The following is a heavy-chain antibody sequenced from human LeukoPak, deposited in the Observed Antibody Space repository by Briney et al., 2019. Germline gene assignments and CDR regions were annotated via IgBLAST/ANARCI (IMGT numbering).Heavy chain of an antibody. J-gene: IGHJ4*02. D-gene: IGHD6-19*01. CDR3: ARDPPVAGYYFDY. CDR2: INPNSGGT. V-gene: IGHV1-2*02. Sequence: ASVXXSCKXSXYTXXGYYMHXVRQAPGQGLEWMGWINPNSGGTNYAQKFQGRVTMTRDTSISTAYMELSRLRSDDTAVYYCARDPPVAGYYFDYWGQGTLVTVSS. CDR1: XYTXXGYY.